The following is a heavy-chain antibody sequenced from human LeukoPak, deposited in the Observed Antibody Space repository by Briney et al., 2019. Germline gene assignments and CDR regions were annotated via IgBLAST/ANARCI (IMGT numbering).Heavy chain of an antibody. D-gene: IGHD3-10*01. J-gene: IGHJ4*02. CDR3: ARHLNYYLDY. Sequence: GGSLRLSCAASGFTFSSYWMSWVRQAPGKGLEWVANIKQDGSEKYYVESVKGRFTVSRDNARNSLYLQMNSLRAEDTAVYYCARHLNYYLDYWGQGTLVTVSS. CDR1: GFTFSSYW. CDR2: IKQDGSEK. V-gene: IGHV3-7*01.